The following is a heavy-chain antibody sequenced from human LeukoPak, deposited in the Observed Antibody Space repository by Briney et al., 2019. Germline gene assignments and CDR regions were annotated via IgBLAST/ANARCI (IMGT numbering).Heavy chain of an antibody. V-gene: IGHV4-4*07. CDR2: IYTSGST. D-gene: IGHD2-2*01. Sequence: SENLSLTCTVSGGYINWYYWRWIGQPARKGLDGIGRIYTSGSTNYNPSLTSRVTISLDTSKSQFSLKLSSVTAADTAVFYCARFTGYCSGTSCYPNAFYIWGQGTMVTVSS. J-gene: IGHJ3*02. CDR1: GGYINWYY. CDR3: ARFTGYCSGTSCYPNAFYI.